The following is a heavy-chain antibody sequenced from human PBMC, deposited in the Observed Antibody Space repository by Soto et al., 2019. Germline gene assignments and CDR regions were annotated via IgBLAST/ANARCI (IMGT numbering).Heavy chain of an antibody. J-gene: IGHJ6*02. D-gene: IGHD6-25*01. V-gene: IGHV3-30*18. CDR1: GFTFSSYG. CDR2: ISYDGSNK. Sequence: HPGGSLRLSCAASGFTFSSYGMHWVRQAPGKGLEWVAVISYDGSNKYYADSVKGRFTISRDNSKNTLYLQMNSLRAEDTAVYYCAKAPAGDVWGQGTTVTISS. CDR3: AKAPAGDV.